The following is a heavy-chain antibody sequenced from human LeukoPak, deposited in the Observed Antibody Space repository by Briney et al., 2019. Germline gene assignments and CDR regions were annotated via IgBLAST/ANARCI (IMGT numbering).Heavy chain of an antibody. CDR2: ISSSSSTI. CDR3: ARSGRAATIFGVVITPEIFDY. D-gene: IGHD3-3*01. V-gene: IGHV3-48*01. CDR1: GFTFSSYS. J-gene: IGHJ4*02. Sequence: PGGSLRLSCAASGFTFSSYSMNWVRQAPGKGLEWVSYISSSSSTIYYADFVKGRFTISRDNAKNSLYLQMNSLRAEDTAVYYCARSGRAATIFGVVITPEIFDYWGQGTLVTVSS.